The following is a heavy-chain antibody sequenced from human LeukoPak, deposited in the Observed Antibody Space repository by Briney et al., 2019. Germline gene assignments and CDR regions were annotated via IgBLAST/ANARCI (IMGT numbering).Heavy chain of an antibody. CDR2: INGDESSR. V-gene: IGHV3-74*01. J-gene: IGHJ4*02. Sequence: PGGSLRLSCEASGFTFRDYWMHWVRQAPGKGLVWVSRINGDESSRAYADSVKGRFTISRDNTRNTLYLQMNSLRVEDTGIYYCARDRAESNWTYHTLFDSWGQGTPVTVSS. CDR1: GFTFRDYW. D-gene: IGHD1-7*01. CDR3: ARDRAESNWTYHTLFDS.